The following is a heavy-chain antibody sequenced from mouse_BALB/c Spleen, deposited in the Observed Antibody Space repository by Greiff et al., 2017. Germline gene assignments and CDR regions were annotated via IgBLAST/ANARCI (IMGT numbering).Heavy chain of an antibody. Sequence: QVQLQQSGAELVRPGTSVKISCKASGYTFTNYWLGWVKQRPGHGLEWIGDIYPGGGYTNYNEKFKGKATLTADTSSSTAYMQLSSLTSEDSAVYFCARDRYDGYAMDYWGQGTSVTVSS. CDR3: ARDRYDGYAMDY. V-gene: IGHV1-63*02. CDR2: IYPGGGYT. D-gene: IGHD2-12*01. J-gene: IGHJ4*01. CDR1: GYTFTNYW.